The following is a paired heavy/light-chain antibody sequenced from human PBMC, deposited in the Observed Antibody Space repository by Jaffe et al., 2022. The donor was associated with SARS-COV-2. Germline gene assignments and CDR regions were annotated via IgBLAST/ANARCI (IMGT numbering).Light chain of an antibody. J-gene: IGKJ1*01. CDR1: QGIRND. Sequence: DIQMTQSPSSLSASVGDRVTITCRASQGIRNDLVWYQQKPGKAPKRLIYTASSLQSGVPSRFSGSGSGTEFTLTISSLQPEDFATYYCLQNNSSPPTFGQGTKVEVK. CDR2: TAS. V-gene: IGKV1-17*01. CDR3: LQNNSSPPT.
Heavy chain of an antibody. V-gene: IGHV4-59*01. Sequence: VQLQESGPGLVKPSETLSLSCTVSGVSFTIYYWSWIRQPPGKGLEWIGNIYHSGSTDYNPSLKSRVTISVDTSKNQFSLKLTSVTAADTAIYYCAKGGKNFDYWGQGTLVTVSS. J-gene: IGHJ4*02. D-gene: IGHD3-16*01. CDR1: GVSFTIYY. CDR3: AKGGKNFDY. CDR2: IYHSGST.